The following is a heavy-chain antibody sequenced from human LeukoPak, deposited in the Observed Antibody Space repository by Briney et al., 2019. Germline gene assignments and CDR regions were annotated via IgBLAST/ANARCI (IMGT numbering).Heavy chain of an antibody. CDR2: IRYDGSNK. Sequence: GGSLRLSCAASGFTFSSYGMHWVRQAPGKGLEWVAFIRYDGSNKYYADSVKGRCTISRDNSKKTVYLQMNSLRAEDTAVYYCARSRFLEWLADYWGQGTLVTVSS. CDR3: ARSRFLEWLADY. V-gene: IGHV3-30*02. J-gene: IGHJ4*02. CDR1: GFTFSSYG. D-gene: IGHD3-3*01.